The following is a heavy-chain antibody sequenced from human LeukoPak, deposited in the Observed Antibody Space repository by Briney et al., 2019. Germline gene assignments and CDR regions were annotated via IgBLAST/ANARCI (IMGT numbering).Heavy chain of an antibody. D-gene: IGHD6-13*01. J-gene: IGHJ4*02. CDR3: AKAYYSSSWYCDC. CDR2: ISYDGSNK. Sequence: GGSLRLSCAASGFTFSSYGMHWVRQAPGKGLEWAAVISYDGSNKYYADSVKGRFTISRDNSKNTLYLQMNSLRAEDTAVYYCAKAYYSSSWYCDCWGQGTLVTVSS. CDR1: GFTFSSYG. V-gene: IGHV3-30*18.